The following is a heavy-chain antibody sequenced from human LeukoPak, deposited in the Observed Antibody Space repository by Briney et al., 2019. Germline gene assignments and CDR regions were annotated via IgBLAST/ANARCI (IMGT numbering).Heavy chain of an antibody. CDR1: GFTFDDYA. D-gene: IGHD4-17*01. CDR3: AKGDYGDSGFDP. V-gene: IGHV3-9*01. CDR2: ISWNSGSI. Sequence: GGSLRLSCAASGFTFDDYAMRWVRQAPGKGLEWVSGISWNSGSIGYADSVKGRFTISRDNAKNSLYLQMNSLRAEDTALYYCAKGDYGDSGFDPWGQGTLVIVSS. J-gene: IGHJ5*02.